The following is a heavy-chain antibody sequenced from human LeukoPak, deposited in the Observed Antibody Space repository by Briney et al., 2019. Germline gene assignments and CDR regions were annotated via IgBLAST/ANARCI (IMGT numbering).Heavy chain of an antibody. V-gene: IGHV3-30*02. CDR2: IRYDGSNK. J-gene: IGHJ4*02. D-gene: IGHD3-22*01. CDR3: ARYYYDSSGHYYFDY. CDR1: GFTFSSYG. Sequence: GGSLRLSCAASGFTFSSYGMHWVRQAPGKGLEWVAFIRYDGSNKYYADSVKGRFTISRDNSKNTLYLQMNSLRAEDTAVYYCARYYYDSSGHYYFDYWGQGTLVTVSS.